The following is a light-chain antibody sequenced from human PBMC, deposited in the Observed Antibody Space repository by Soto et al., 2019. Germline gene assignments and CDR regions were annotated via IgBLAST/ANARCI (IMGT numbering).Light chain of an antibody. CDR2: RNN. V-gene: IGLV1-44*01. CDR1: TSNIGSNT. Sequence: QSVVTQSPSASGTPGQRVTISCSGSTSNIGSNTVHWYQQLPGTAPKLLMYRNNQRPSGVPDRFSGSKSGTSASLAISGLQSEDEADYYCAAWDDSLDGYVFGTGTKLTVL. CDR3: AAWDDSLDGYV. J-gene: IGLJ1*01.